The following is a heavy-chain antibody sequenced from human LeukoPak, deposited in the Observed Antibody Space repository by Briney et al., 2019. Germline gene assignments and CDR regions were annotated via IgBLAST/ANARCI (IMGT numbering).Heavy chain of an antibody. CDR2: IKQDGSEK. CDR1: GFTFTNYW. V-gene: IGHV3-7*01. Sequence: PGGSLRLSCAASGFTFTNYWMSWVRQAPGKGLELVANIKQDGSEKYYVDSVKGRFTISRDNAKNSLYLQMNSLRAEDTAVYYCAELGITMIGGVWGKGTTVTISS. J-gene: IGHJ6*04. CDR3: AELGITMIGGV. D-gene: IGHD3-10*02.